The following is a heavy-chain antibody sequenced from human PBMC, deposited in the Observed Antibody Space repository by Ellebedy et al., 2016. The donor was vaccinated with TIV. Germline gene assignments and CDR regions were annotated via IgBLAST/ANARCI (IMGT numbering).Heavy chain of an antibody. Sequence: GGSLRLXXAASGFTFASYAMTWVRQPPGKGLEWVSAINGSGGGTYYADFVQGWFTISRDNSKDTLYLQMNSLRAEDTARYYCAKDLAGFGEGATIEYWGQGTLVTVSS. CDR1: GFTFASYA. CDR3: AKDLAGFGEGATIEY. J-gene: IGHJ4*02. CDR2: INGSGGGT. V-gene: IGHV3-23*01. D-gene: IGHD1-26*01.